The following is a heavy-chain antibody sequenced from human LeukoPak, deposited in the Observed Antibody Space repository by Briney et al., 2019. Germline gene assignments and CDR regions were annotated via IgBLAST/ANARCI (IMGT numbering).Heavy chain of an antibody. V-gene: IGHV3-30*02. CDR3: VRPFHYYDSSGGSY. D-gene: IGHD3-22*01. CDR2: IRYDGTYK. CDR1: GFTFSGYG. J-gene: IGHJ4*02. Sequence: GGSLRLSCAASGFTFSGYGMHWVRQAPGKGLEWVAFIRYDGTYKSNADSVKGRFTISRDNSKNTLYLQMSNLRAEDTAVYYCVRPFHYYDSSGGSYWGQGTLVTVSS.